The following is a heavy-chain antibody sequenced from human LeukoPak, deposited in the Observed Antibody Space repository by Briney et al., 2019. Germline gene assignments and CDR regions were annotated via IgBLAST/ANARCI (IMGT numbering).Heavy chain of an antibody. Sequence: PSQTLSLTCTVSGGSISSGDYYWSWTRQPPGKGLEWIGYIYYSGSTYYNPSLKSRVTISVDTSKNQFSLKLSSVTAADTAVYYCARAGDSDAFDIWGQGTMVTVSS. CDR3: ARAGDSDAFDI. D-gene: IGHD7-27*01. CDR2: IYYSGST. CDR1: GGSISSGDYY. V-gene: IGHV4-30-4*08. J-gene: IGHJ3*02.